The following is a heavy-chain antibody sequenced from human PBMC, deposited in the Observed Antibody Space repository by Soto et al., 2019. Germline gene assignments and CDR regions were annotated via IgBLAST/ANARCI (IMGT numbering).Heavy chain of an antibody. Sequence: GGSLRLSCAASGFTFSSYSMNWVRQAPGKGLEWVSYISSSSSTIYYADSVKGRFTISRDNAKNSLYLQMNSLRAEDTAVYYCARDQHYSSTSCYWTNYYYMDVWGKGTTVTVSS. V-gene: IGHV3-48*01. CDR3: ARDQHYSSTSCYWTNYYYMDV. D-gene: IGHD2-2*01. CDR1: GFTFSSYS. CDR2: ISSSSSTI. J-gene: IGHJ6*03.